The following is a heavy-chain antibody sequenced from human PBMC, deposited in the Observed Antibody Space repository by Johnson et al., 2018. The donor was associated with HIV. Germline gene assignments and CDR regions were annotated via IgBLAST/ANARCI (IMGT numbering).Heavy chain of an antibody. J-gene: IGHJ3*02. CDR1: GFTFSSNW. D-gene: IGHD2-15*01. CDR3: AKEGRGGAFDI. V-gene: IGHV3-7*01. CDR2: IKQDGSDK. Sequence: EVQLVESGGNLVQPGGSLRLSCAVSGFTFSSNWMSWVRQAPGKGLEWVANIKQDGSDKNYVDSVKGRFTISRDNAKNSLYLQMNSLRAEDTAVYYCAKEGRGGAFDIWGQGTMVTVSS.